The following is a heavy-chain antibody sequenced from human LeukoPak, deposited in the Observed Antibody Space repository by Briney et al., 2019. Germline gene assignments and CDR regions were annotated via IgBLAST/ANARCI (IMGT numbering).Heavy chain of an antibody. J-gene: IGHJ4*02. CDR2: IYPGDSDT. CDR3: ARLGYCSNGVCSNLDY. CDR1: GYSFTSYW. Sequence: GESLKISCQASGYSFTSYWIGWMRQMPGKGLEWMGLIYPGDSDTRYSPSFQGQVTISADKSITTAHLQWNSLKASDTAMYYCARLGYCSNGVCSNLDYWGQGTLVTVSS. V-gene: IGHV5-51*01. D-gene: IGHD2-8*01.